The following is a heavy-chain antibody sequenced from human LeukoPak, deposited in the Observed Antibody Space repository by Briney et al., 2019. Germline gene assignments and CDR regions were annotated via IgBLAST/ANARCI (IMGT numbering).Heavy chain of an antibody. CDR3: ARGRKYYYGSGSYYLFDY. D-gene: IGHD3-10*01. CDR2: IYYSGST. V-gene: IGHV4-39*01. J-gene: IGHJ4*02. CDR1: GGSISSSSYY. Sequence: SETLSLTCTVSGGSISSSSYYWGWIRQPPGKGLEWIGSIYYSGSTYYNPSLKSRVTISVDTSKNQFSLKLSSVTAADTAVYYCARGRKYYYGSGSYYLFDYWGQGTLVTVSS.